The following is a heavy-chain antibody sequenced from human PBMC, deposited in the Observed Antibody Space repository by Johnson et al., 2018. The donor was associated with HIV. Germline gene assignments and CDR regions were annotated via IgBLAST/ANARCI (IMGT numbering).Heavy chain of an antibody. J-gene: IGHJ3*02. CDR3: AKDMGRYSGSYGNYDAFDI. D-gene: IGHD1-26*01. CDR1: GFTFDDYA. CDR2: ISWNSGSI. Sequence: VQLVESGGGLVQPGRSLRLSCAASGFTFDDYAIHWVRQAPGKGLEWVSGISWNSGSIGYADSVKGRFTISRDNAKNSLYLQMNSLRTEDTALYYCAKDMGRYSGSYGNYDAFDIWGQGTMVTVSS. V-gene: IGHV3-9*01.